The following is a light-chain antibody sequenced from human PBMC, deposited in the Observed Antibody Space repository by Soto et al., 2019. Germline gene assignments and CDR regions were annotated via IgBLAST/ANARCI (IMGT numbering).Light chain of an antibody. Sequence: DIQMTQSACTLAGSVGDKVTMTCRASQTISSWLAWYQQKPGKAPKLLIYKASTLKSGVPSRFSGSGSGTEFTLTISSLQPEDFATYYCQQYNNYPRTFGQGTRLEIK. CDR3: QQYNNYPRT. CDR1: QTISSW. V-gene: IGKV1-5*03. J-gene: IGKJ5*01. CDR2: KAS.